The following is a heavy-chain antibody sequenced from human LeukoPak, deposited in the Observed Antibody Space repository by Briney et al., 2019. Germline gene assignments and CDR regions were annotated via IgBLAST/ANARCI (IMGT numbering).Heavy chain of an antibody. Sequence: GGSLTLSCAASGFTFSRYVMNWVRQAPGKGLEWVAYISISGSTIYYADSVKGRLTISRDNAKNSLSLQMNSLRAEDTAVYYCARVRSGSYYVFDSWGQGTLVTVSS. CDR1: GFTFSRYV. CDR3: ARVRSGSYYVFDS. D-gene: IGHD1-26*01. CDR2: ISISGSTI. V-gene: IGHV3-48*03. J-gene: IGHJ4*02.